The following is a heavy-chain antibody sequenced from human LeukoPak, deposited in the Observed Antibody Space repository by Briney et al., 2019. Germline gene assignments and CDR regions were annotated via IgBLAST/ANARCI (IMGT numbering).Heavy chain of an antibody. D-gene: IGHD3-3*01. V-gene: IGHV4-34*01. Sequence: SETLSLTCAVYGGSFSGYYWSWIRQPPGKGLEWIGEINHSGSTNYNPSLKSRVTISVDTSKNQFSLKLSSVTAADTAGYYCARTRIFGVVPTNWFDPWGQGTLVTVSS. J-gene: IGHJ5*02. CDR1: GGSFSGYY. CDR2: INHSGST. CDR3: ARTRIFGVVPTNWFDP.